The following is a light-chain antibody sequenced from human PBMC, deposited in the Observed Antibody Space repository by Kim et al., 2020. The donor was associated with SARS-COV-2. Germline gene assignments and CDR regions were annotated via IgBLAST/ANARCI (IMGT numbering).Light chain of an antibody. CDR2: AAS. Sequence: ASVGDRVTISCRASQGISNYLAWYQQKPGKVPKLLIYAASTLQSGVPSRFSGSGSGTDFTLTISSLQPEDVATYYCQKYNSAPRTFGQGTKVEIK. V-gene: IGKV1-27*01. CDR1: QGISNY. J-gene: IGKJ1*01. CDR3: QKYNSAPRT.